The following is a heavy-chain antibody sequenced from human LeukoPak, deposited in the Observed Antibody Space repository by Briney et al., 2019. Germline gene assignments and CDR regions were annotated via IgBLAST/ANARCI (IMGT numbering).Heavy chain of an antibody. Sequence: ASVKVFRKASGYTFTSYAMHWVRQAPGQRLEWMGWINAGNGNTKYSQKFQGRVTITRDTSASTAYMELSSLRSEDTAVYYCARDRAQLRAFDIWGQGTMVTVSS. CDR2: INAGNGNT. CDR1: GYTFTSYA. J-gene: IGHJ3*02. V-gene: IGHV1-3*01. CDR3: ARDRAQLRAFDI. D-gene: IGHD6-13*01.